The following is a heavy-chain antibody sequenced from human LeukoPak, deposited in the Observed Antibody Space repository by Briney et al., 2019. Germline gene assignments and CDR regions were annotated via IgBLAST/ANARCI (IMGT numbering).Heavy chain of an antibody. CDR2: MNPNSGNR. V-gene: IGHV1-8*03. CDR1: GYTFSSYD. Sequence: GASVKVSSKASGYTFSSYDINWVRQATGQGLEWMGWMNPNSGNRGYAQKFQGRVTITRNTSISTAYMELSSLRSEDTAVYYCARRLGLRWDLQAFDIWGQGTMVTVSS. D-gene: IGHD4-23*01. CDR3: ARRLGLRWDLQAFDI. J-gene: IGHJ3*02.